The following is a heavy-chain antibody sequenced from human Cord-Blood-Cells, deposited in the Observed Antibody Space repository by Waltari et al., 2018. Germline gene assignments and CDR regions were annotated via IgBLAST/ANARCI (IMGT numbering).Heavy chain of an antibody. D-gene: IGHD1-1*01. CDR1: GFTFSSYG. CDR2: LGYDGSNK. V-gene: IGHV3-30*02. CDR3: AKEGNGDYVDY. J-gene: IGHJ4*02. Sequence: QVQLVESGGGVVQPGRSLRLSCAASGFTFSSYGMHWVRQAPGKGLGWLAFLGYDGSNKYYADSVKGRFTISRDNSKNTLYLQMNSLRAEDTAMYYCAKEGNGDYVDYWGQGTLVTVSS.